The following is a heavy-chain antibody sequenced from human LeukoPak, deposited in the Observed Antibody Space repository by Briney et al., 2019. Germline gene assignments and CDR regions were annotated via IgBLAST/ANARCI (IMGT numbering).Heavy chain of an antibody. V-gene: IGHV3-53*01. D-gene: IGHD6-19*01. CDR3: ASQYSSGWYGLDY. CDR1: GFTVSNNY. J-gene: IGHJ4*02. Sequence: GGSLRLSCAASGFTVSNNYMSWVRQPPGKGLESVSVIYSGGGTYYADSVKGRFTISGDNSKNTLYLQMNSLRAEDTAVYYCASQYSSGWYGLDYWGQGTLVTVSS. CDR2: IYSGGGT.